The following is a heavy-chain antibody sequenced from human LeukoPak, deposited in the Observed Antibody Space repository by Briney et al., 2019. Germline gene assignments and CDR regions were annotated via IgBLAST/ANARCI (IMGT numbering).Heavy chain of an antibody. Sequence: SETLSLTCTVSGGSISSYYWSWIRQPPGQGLEYIGNIYYSGSTDYNPSLKSRVTVSVDTSKNQFSLKLSSVTAADTAVYYCARGPYHFDNSGYSLDYWGQGTLVTVSS. D-gene: IGHD3-22*01. J-gene: IGHJ4*02. V-gene: IGHV4-59*01. CDR2: IYYSGST. CDR3: ARGPYHFDNSGYSLDY. CDR1: GGSISSYY.